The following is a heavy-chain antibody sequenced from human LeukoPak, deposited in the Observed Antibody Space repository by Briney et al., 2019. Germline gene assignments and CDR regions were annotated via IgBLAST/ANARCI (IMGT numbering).Heavy chain of an antibody. Sequence: ASVMVSCKASGYTFTCYYMHWVRQAPGQGLEWMGWINPNSGGTNYAQKFQGRVTMTRDTSISTAYMELSRLRSDDTAVYYCARIEVVPAARDAFDIWGQGTMVTVSS. D-gene: IGHD2-2*01. V-gene: IGHV1-2*02. J-gene: IGHJ3*02. CDR2: INPNSGGT. CDR3: ARIEVVPAARDAFDI. CDR1: GYTFTCYY.